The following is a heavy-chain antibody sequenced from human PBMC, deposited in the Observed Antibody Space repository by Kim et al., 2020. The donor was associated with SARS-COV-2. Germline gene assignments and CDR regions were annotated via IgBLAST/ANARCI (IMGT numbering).Heavy chain of an antibody. V-gene: IGHV4-59*01. J-gene: IGHJ2*01. CDR2: IYYSGST. Sequence: SETLSLTCTVSGGSISSYYWSWIRQPPGKGLEWIGYIYYSGSTNYNPSLKSRVTISVDTSKNQFSLKLSSVTAADTAVYYCARLVTIFGVVTPRWYFDLWGRGTLVTVSS. D-gene: IGHD3-3*01. CDR3: ARLVTIFGVVTPRWYFDL. CDR1: GGSISSYY.